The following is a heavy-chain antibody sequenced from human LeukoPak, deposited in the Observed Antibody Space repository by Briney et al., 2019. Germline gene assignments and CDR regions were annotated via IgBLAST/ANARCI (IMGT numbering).Heavy chain of an antibody. V-gene: IGHV4-38-2*02. CDR1: GYSINSGYY. J-gene: IGHJ4*02. Sequence: SETLSLTCTVSGYSINSGYYWGWIRQPPGKGLEWIGSIYHSGSTYYNPSPKSRVTISVDTSKNQFSLKLSSVTAADTAVYYCARVPGSYSDYWGQGTLVTVSS. CDR3: ARVPGSYSDY. D-gene: IGHD1-26*01. CDR2: IYHSGST.